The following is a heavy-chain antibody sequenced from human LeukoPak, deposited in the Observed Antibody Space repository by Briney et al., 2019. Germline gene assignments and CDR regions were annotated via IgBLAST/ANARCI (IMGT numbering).Heavy chain of an antibody. CDR1: GYSFTSYW. CDR3: ASCGSGSYYSHNWFDP. Sequence: GESLKISCKGSGYSFTSYWIGWVRQMPGKGLEWMGIIYPGDSDTRYSPSFQGQVTISADKSISTAYLQWSSLKASDTAMYYCASCGSGSYYSHNWFDPWGQGTLVTVSS. J-gene: IGHJ5*02. D-gene: IGHD3-10*01. V-gene: IGHV5-51*01. CDR2: IYPGDSDT.